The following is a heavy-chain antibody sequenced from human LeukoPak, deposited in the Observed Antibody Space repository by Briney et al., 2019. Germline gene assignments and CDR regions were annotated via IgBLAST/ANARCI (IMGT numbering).Heavy chain of an antibody. Sequence: NSSETLSLTCTVSGGSISSYYWSWLRQTPGKGLEWIGYIYYSGSTNYNPSLKSRVTISVDTSKSQFSLKLSSVTAADTAVYYCARASSGWYVTHHYYYYMDVWGKGTTVTVSS. CDR2: IYYSGST. CDR1: GGSISSYY. J-gene: IGHJ6*03. D-gene: IGHD6-19*01. V-gene: IGHV4-59*01. CDR3: ARASSGWYVTHHYYYYMDV.